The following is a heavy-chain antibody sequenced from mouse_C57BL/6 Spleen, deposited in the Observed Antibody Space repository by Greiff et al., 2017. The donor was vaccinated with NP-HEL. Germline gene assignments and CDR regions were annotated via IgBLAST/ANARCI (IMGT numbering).Heavy chain of an antibody. D-gene: IGHD1-1*01. J-gene: IGHJ1*03. CDR3: ARITTVVAPV. V-gene: IGHV3-6*01. Sequence: EVKLVESGPGLVKPSQSLSLTCSVPGYSITSGYYWNWIRQFPGNKLEWMGYISYDGSNNYNPSLKNRISITRDTSKNQFFLKLNSVTTEDTATYYCARITTVVAPVWGTGTTVTVSS. CDR1: GYSITSGYY. CDR2: ISYDGSN.